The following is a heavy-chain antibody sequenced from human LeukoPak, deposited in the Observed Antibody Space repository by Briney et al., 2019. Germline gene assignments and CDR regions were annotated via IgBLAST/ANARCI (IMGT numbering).Heavy chain of an antibody. J-gene: IGHJ4*02. CDR3: ARSSRMDTAMVTGFDY. V-gene: IGHV4-59*01. Sequence: SETLSLTCTVSGGSISSYYWGWIRQPPGKGLEWIGYIYYSGSTNYNPSLKSRVTISVDTSKNQFSLKLSSVTAADTAVYYCARSSRMDTAMVTGFDYWGQGTLVTVSS. CDR1: GGSISSYY. CDR2: IYYSGST. D-gene: IGHD5-18*01.